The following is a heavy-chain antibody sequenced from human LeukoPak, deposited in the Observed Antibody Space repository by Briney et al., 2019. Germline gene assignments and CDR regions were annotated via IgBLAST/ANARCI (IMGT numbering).Heavy chain of an antibody. CDR3: AKGKGSTWYGTFDY. V-gene: IGHV3-20*04. Sequence: GGSLRLSCAASGFTFEDYGMSWVRQAPGKGLEWVSGINWNGGSTGYAESVKGRFTISRDNSKDTLYLQMNSLRAEDTAVYYCAKGKGSTWYGTFDYWGQGTLVTVSS. D-gene: IGHD6-13*01. J-gene: IGHJ4*02. CDR1: GFTFEDYG. CDR2: INWNGGST.